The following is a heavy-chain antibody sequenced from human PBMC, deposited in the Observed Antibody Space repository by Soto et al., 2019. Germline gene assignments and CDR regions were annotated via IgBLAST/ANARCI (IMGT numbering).Heavy chain of an antibody. D-gene: IGHD6-19*01. J-gene: IGHJ4*02. CDR1: GFNFVDYA. V-gene: IGHV3-49*04. CDR2: IRTKSSGGTT. CDR3: YRPYTSGPPAKDY. Sequence: GGSLRLSCTTSGFNFVDYAMSWVRQAPGKGLGWVGFIRTKSSGGTTEYAASVKGRFTISRDDSKSIAYLQMNSLKTDDTAVYYCYRPYTSGPPAKDYWGKGTLVTVSS.